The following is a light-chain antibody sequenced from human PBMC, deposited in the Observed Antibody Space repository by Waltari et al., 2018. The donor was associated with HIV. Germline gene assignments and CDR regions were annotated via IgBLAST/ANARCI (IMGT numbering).Light chain of an antibody. Sequence: SYDLTQTPSVSVSPGQTARINCSRGALPKKYSSWYRQKAGQAPILLIYKDIERSSGIPERISGSGSGTGVTLTITDVQAEDEGDYFCQSTDYTGTWVFGGGTKLTVL. CDR1: ALPKKY. CDR2: KDI. J-gene: IGLJ3*02. CDR3: QSTDYTGTWV. V-gene: IGLV3-25*03.